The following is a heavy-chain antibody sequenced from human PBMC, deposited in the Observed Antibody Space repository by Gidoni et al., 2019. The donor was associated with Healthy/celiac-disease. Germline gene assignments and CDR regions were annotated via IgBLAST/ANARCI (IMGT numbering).Heavy chain of an antibody. CDR1: GFTFSDYY. V-gene: IGHV3-11*06. D-gene: IGHD4-17*01. CDR3: ARESSGDSDWYFDL. CDR2: ISSSSSYT. J-gene: IGHJ2*01. Sequence: QVQLVESGGGLVKPGGSLRLSCAASGFTFSDYYMSWIRQAPGKGLEWVSYISSSSSYTNYADSVKGRFTISRDNAKNSLYLQMNSLRAEDTAVYYCARESSGDSDWYFDLWGRGTLVTVSS.